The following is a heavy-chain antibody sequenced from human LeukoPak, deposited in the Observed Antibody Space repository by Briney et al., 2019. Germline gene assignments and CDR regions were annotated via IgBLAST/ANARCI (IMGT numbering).Heavy chain of an antibody. V-gene: IGHV4-4*02. Sequence: SETLSLTCAVSGGSISSSNWWSWVRQPPGKGLEWIGEVYHSGSPNYNPSFRGRVTILVDKSKNQFSLNLGSLTAADTAVYYCARDPNIVSTVTLRAFDIWGQGTMVSVSS. CDR3: ARDPNIVSTVTLRAFDI. D-gene: IGHD5/OR15-5a*01. J-gene: IGHJ3*02. CDR1: GGSISSSNW. CDR2: VYHSGSP.